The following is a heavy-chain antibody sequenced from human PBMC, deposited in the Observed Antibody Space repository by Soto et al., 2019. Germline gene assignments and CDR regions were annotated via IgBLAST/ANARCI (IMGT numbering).Heavy chain of an antibody. D-gene: IGHD6-19*01. J-gene: IGHJ4*02. CDR2: ISSSGGST. V-gene: IGHV3-23*01. CDR1: GFTFSINA. CDR3: AKAQAGSYFDD. Sequence: PGVSLTLSCAASGFTFSINAMSWVRQAPGKGLEWVSGISSSGGSTYYADSVKGRFTISRDNSKNMLYLQMNNLRAEDTAVYYCAKAQAGSYFDDWGQRTPVTISS.